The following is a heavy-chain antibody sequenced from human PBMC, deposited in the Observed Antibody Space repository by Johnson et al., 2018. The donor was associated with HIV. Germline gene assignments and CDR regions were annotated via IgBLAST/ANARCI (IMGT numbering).Heavy chain of an antibody. V-gene: IGHV3-30-3*01. CDR3: ARACSDGSCYTTRWAFDI. Sequence: QVQLVEFGGGVVQPGRSLRLSCAASGFTFNNFAMHWVRQAPGKGLEWVAVISYAGSNKAFADSLKGRFTISRDNSKNTVYLQMNSLRVEDSAVYYCARACSDGSCYTTRWAFDIWDQGTLVTVSS. CDR1: GFTFNNFA. D-gene: IGHD2-15*01. CDR2: ISYAGSNK. J-gene: IGHJ3*02.